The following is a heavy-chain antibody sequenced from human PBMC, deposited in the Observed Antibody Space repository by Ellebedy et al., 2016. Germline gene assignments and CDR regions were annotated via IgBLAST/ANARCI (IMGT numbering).Heavy chain of an antibody. J-gene: IGHJ4*02. CDR1: GFTFSSYG. D-gene: IGHD3-22*01. Sequence: GESLKISXAASGFTFSSYGMHWVRQAPGKGLEWVAVISYDGSNKYYADSVKGRFTISRDNSKNTLYLQMNSLRAEDTAVYYCAKDPYYDSSGWFDYWGQGTLVTVSS. V-gene: IGHV3-30*18. CDR3: AKDPYYDSSGWFDY. CDR2: ISYDGSNK.